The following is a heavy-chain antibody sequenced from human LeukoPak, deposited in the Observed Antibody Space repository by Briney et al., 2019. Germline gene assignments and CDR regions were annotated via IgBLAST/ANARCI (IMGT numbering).Heavy chain of an antibody. CDR2: IWYDGSNK. V-gene: IGHV3-33*01. J-gene: IGHJ4*02. CDR1: GFTFSSYG. CDR3: ARDGSSNFDY. Sequence: PGRSLRLSCAASGFTFSSYGMHWVRQAPGKGLEWVAVIWYDGSNKYYADSVKGRFTISRDNSKNTLYLQMNSLRAEDTAAYYCARDGSSNFDYWGQGTLVTVSS. D-gene: IGHD1-26*01.